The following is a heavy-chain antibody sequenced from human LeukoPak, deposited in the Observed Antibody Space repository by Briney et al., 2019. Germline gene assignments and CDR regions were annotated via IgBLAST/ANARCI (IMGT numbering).Heavy chain of an antibody. Sequence: ASVKVSCKASGYTFTSYYMHWVRQAPGQGLEWMGWINPNSGGTNYAQKFQGRVTMTRDTSISTAYMELSRLRSDDTAVYYCARIYYDSSGYYYDAFDIWGQGTMVTVSS. CDR1: GYTFTSYY. D-gene: IGHD3-22*01. CDR2: INPNSGGT. V-gene: IGHV1-2*02. CDR3: ARIYYDSSGYYYDAFDI. J-gene: IGHJ3*02.